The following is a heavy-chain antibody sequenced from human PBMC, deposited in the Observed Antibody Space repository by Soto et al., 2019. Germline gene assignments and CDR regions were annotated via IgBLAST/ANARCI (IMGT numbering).Heavy chain of an antibody. Sequence: EVQLLESGGGLVQPGGSLRLSCAASGFIFRNYAMSWVRQAPGKGMELVSSIHGNGHSAYFADSVKGRFTVSRDDSKSTLYLQMSTLRVDDTALYFCVKDAVAANGVWYCFDLWGQGTLVTVSS. J-gene: IGHJ5*02. D-gene: IGHD2-15*01. CDR1: GFIFRNYA. CDR3: VKDAVAANGVWYCFDL. V-gene: IGHV3-23*01. CDR2: IHGNGHSA.